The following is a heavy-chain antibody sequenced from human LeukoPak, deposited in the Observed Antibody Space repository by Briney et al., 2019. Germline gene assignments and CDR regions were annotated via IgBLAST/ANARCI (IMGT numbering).Heavy chain of an antibody. D-gene: IGHD2-15*01. Sequence: PGGSLRLSCAASGVIVSRNFMSWVRQAPGKGLQWVAIMYAGGTTDYSDSVRGRFHISRDSSNNTLSLQINSLRAEDTAVYYCARDCSGGSCHVDWGQGTLVTVSS. CDR2: MYAGGTT. V-gene: IGHV3-53*01. J-gene: IGHJ4*02. CDR3: ARDCSGGSCHVD. CDR1: GVIVSRNF.